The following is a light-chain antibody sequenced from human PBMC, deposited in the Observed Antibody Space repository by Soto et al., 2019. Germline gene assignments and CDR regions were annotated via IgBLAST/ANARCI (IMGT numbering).Light chain of an antibody. CDR2: GAS. J-gene: IGKJ1*01. CDR1: QNVRSN. V-gene: IGKV3-15*01. Sequence: EIVMTQSPATLSVSPGERATLSCRASQNVRSNLAWYQQKPGQAPRLLIFGASTRATGIPARFSGTGSGTEFTLTISSLQSEDFAVYYCQQYGSSGTFGQGTKVDIK. CDR3: QQYGSSGT.